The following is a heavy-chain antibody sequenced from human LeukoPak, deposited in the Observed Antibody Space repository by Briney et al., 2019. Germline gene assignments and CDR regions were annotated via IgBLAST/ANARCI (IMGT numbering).Heavy chain of an antibody. Sequence: GSLRLSCAASGFTFSSYSMNWVRQAPGKGLEWVGSLYHSGSTYYNPSLNSRVTISEDTSKNQFSLKLSSVTAADTAVYFCARTHGIVAAADWFDPWGQGTLVTVSS. CDR2: LYHSGST. CDR1: GFTFSSYS. J-gene: IGHJ5*02. V-gene: IGHV4-38-2*01. CDR3: ARTHGIVAAADWFDP. D-gene: IGHD2-2*01.